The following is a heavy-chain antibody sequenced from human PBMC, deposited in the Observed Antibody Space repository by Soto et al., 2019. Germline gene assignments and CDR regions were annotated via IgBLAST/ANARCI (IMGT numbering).Heavy chain of an antibody. J-gene: IGHJ6*02. CDR2: IWYDGSNK. V-gene: IGHV3-33*01. Sequence: QVQLVESGGGVVQPGRSLRLSCAASGFTFSSYGMHWVRQAPGKGLEWVAVIWYDGSNKYYADSVKGRFTISRDNSKNTLYLQMNSLRAEDTAVYYCARELSCSGGSCQSYYYYYGMDVWGQGTTVTVSS. CDR3: ARELSCSGGSCQSYYYYYGMDV. CDR1: GFTFSSYG. D-gene: IGHD2-15*01.